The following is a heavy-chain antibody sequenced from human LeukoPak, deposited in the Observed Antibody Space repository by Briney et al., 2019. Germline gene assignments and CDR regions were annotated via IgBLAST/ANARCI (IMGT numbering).Heavy chain of an antibody. D-gene: IGHD1-14*01. Sequence: PGGSLRLSCAASEFSVGSNYMTWVRQAPGKGLEWVSFIYSGGSTYYADSVKGRFTISRDNSKNTLYLQMNSLRAEDTAVYYCARGRITYVWGQGTLVTVSS. CDR2: IYSGGST. CDR3: ARGRITYV. J-gene: IGHJ4*02. V-gene: IGHV3-66*01. CDR1: EFSVGSNY.